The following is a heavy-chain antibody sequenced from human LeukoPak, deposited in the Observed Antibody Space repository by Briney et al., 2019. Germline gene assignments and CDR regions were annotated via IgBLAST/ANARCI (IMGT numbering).Heavy chain of an antibody. D-gene: IGHD3-10*01. CDR2: INHSGST. Sequence: SETLSLTCAVYGGSFSGYYWSWIRQPPGKGLEWIGEINHSGSTNYNPSLKSRVTISVDTSKNQFSLKLSSVTAADTAVYYCARVVVRGVIVTRVVSFDYWGQGTLVTVSS. CDR1: GGSFSGYY. CDR3: ARVVVRGVIVTRVVSFDY. V-gene: IGHV4-34*01. J-gene: IGHJ4*02.